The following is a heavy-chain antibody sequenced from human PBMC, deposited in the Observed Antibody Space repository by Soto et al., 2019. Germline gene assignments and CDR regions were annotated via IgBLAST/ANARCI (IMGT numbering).Heavy chain of an antibody. CDR3: ARGNSVVVTYYYFDY. Sequence: SETLSLTCSVSDDSIRNYYWSWIRQPPGKGLEWIGYIFYSGNTDYNPSLKSRVSISVDTSKNHLSLELSSVTAADTAVYYCARGNSVVVTYYYFDYWGQGTLVTVSS. V-gene: IGHV4-59*12. CDR2: IFYSGNT. D-gene: IGHD2-21*02. CDR1: DDSIRNYY. J-gene: IGHJ4*02.